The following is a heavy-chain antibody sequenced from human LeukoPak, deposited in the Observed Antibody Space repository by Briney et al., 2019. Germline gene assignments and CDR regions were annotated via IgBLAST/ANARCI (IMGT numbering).Heavy chain of an antibody. CDR3: ARQEYCSGGSCYTWFDP. CDR1: GYRFSSYW. CDR2: IYPGDSDI. V-gene: IGHV5-51*01. D-gene: IGHD2-15*01. Sequence: GESLKISCKDSGYRFSSYWIAWVRLMPGKGLEYIGIIYPGDSDIRYSPSFQGQVTISADKSISTAYLQWSSLKASDTAMYYCARQEYCSGGSCYTWFDPWGQGTLVTVSS. J-gene: IGHJ5*02.